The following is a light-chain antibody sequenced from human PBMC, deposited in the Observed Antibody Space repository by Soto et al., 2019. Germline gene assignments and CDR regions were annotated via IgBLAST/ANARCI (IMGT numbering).Light chain of an antibody. J-gene: IGKJ1*01. CDR1: QSVRTK. Sequence: EIVMTQSPATLSVSPGERSTLSCRASQSVRTKLAWYQHKPGQSPRLLIYGASNRATGFPARFSGSESGTEFTLTINGLQSEDFAVYYCQQYNDNWPTFGQGTKVDIK. CDR2: GAS. CDR3: QQYNDNWPT. V-gene: IGKV3-15*01.